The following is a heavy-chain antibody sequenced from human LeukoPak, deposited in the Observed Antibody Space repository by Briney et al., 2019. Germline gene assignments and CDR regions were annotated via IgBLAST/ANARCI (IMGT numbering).Heavy chain of an antibody. D-gene: IGHD6-13*01. CDR2: ISSGGNYI. CDR3: ARDPTVAEAW. Sequence: PRGSLRLSCTASGFTLSSYSMTWVRQVPGKGLEWVSSISSGGNYIYYADSVKGRFTTSRDNARNSLYLQMNSLRAEDTAVYYCARDPTVAEAWWGQGTQVTVSS. J-gene: IGHJ4*02. CDR1: GFTLSSYS. V-gene: IGHV3-21*01.